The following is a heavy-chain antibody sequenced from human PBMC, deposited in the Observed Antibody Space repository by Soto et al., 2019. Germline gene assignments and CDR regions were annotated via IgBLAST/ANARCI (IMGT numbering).Heavy chain of an antibody. Sequence: GGSLRLSCTASGVNFRSYAMSWVRQAPGKGLEWVSAISGSGGSTYYADSVKGRFTISRDNSKNTLYLQMNSLRAEDTAVYYCAKVQYYDFWSGYLYYYYGMDVWGQGTTVTVSS. J-gene: IGHJ6*02. CDR1: GVNFRSYA. CDR2: ISGSGGST. V-gene: IGHV3-23*01. CDR3: AKVQYYDFWSGYLYYYYGMDV. D-gene: IGHD3-3*01.